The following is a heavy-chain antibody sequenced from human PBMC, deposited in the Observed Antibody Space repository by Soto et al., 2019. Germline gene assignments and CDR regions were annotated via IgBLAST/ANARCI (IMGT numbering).Heavy chain of an antibody. D-gene: IGHD5-18*01. Sequence: SVKVSCKASGFTFTSSAVQWVRQALGQRLEWIGWIVVGSGNTNYAQKFQERVTITRDMSTRTAYMELRSLRSEETAVYYCAAGLGYGYEYDQYGMDVWGQGTTVTLSS. V-gene: IGHV1-58*01. CDR2: IVVGSGNT. CDR1: GFTFTSSA. J-gene: IGHJ6*02. CDR3: AAGLGYGYEYDQYGMDV.